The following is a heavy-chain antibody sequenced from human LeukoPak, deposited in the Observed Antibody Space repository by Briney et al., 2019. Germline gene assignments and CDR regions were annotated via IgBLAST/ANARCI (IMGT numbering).Heavy chain of an antibody. V-gene: IGHV4-4*07. CDR1: GGSIRDYY. J-gene: IGHJ3*02. Sequence: PSETLSLTCTVSGGSIRDYYCSWIRQSAGKGLEWIGRIYTNGITYYNPSLQSRVTMSLGTSENQFSLWLSSVTAADTAVYYCARASYYESSNNIAFDIWGQGTMVTVSS. CDR2: IYTNGIT. D-gene: IGHD3-22*01. CDR3: ARASYYESSNNIAFDI.